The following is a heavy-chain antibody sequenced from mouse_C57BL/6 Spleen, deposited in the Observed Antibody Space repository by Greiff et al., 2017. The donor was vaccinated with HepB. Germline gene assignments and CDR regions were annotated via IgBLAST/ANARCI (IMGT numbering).Heavy chain of an antibody. CDR2: ISDGGSYT. CDR1: GFTFSSYA. CDR3: ARRRSMMVTNLYYYAMDY. J-gene: IGHJ4*01. D-gene: IGHD2-3*01. Sequence: EVKLVESGGGLVKPGGSLKLSCAASGFTFSSYAMSWVRQTPEKRLEWVATISDGGSYTYDPDNGKGRFTISRDNAKNNLYLQMSQLKSEDTAMYYCARRRSMMVTNLYYYAMDYWGQGTSVTVSS. V-gene: IGHV5-4*03.